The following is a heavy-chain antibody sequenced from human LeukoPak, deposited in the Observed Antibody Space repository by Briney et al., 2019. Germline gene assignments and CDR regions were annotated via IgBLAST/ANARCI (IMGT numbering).Heavy chain of an antibody. D-gene: IGHD3-10*01. J-gene: IGHJ4*02. CDR3: ARDAIGSGSTDY. CDR1: GGSFSGYY. CDR2: INHSGST. Sequence: SETLSLTCAVYGGSFSGYYWSWIRQPPGKGLEWIGEINHSGSTNYNPSLKSRVTISVDMSKNQFSLKLSSVTAADTAVYYCARDAIGSGSTDYWGQGTLVTVSS. V-gene: IGHV4-34*01.